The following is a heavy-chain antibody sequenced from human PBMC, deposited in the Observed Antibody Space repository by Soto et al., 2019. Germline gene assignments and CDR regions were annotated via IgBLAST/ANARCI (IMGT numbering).Heavy chain of an antibody. D-gene: IGHD5-18*01. CDR1: GFTFSNYA. Sequence: GGSLRLSCAASGFTFSNYAMHWVRQAPGKGLEWVAIIWYDGSSKYYTDSVKGRFTISRDNSKNTLYLQMNSLRAEDTAVYYCARESGYSSPPYFDYWGQGTLVTVSS. CDR2: IWYDGSSK. J-gene: IGHJ4*02. V-gene: IGHV3-33*08. CDR3: ARESGYSSPPYFDY.